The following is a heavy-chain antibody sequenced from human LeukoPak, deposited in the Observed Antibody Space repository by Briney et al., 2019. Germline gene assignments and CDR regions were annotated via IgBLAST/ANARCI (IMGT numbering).Heavy chain of an antibody. CDR3: ARDEGSGWDY. D-gene: IGHD6-19*01. CDR1: GFSFDNYW. V-gene: IGHV3-7*01. Sequence: GGSLRLSCAASGFSFDNYWMNWVRQAPGKGLEWVANIKEDGSEKNYVDSVKGRFTVSRDNAKNSVYLEMNSLRAEDTAVYFCARDEGSGWDYWGQGTLVTVSS. J-gene: IGHJ4*02. CDR2: IKEDGSEK.